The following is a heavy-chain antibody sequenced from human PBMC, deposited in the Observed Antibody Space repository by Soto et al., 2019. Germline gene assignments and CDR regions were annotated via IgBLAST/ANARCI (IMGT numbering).Heavy chain of an antibody. Sequence: GESLKISCKGSGYSFSNYWIGWVRQMPGKGLEWMGIIFPRDSDTRYSPSFQGPVTISADKSISTAYLQWSSLKASDTAMYYCARIMVRGVITYSRDYHGMDVWGQGTTVTVSS. CDR2: IFPRDSDT. V-gene: IGHV5-51*01. J-gene: IGHJ6*02. D-gene: IGHD3-10*01. CDR3: ARIMVRGVITYSRDYHGMDV. CDR1: GYSFSNYW.